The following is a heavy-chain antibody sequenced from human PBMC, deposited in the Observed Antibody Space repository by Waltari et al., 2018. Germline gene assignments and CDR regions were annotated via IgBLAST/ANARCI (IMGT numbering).Heavy chain of an antibody. V-gene: IGHV4-39*07. CDR3: ARHMTTVTTSSFDY. J-gene: IGHJ4*02. D-gene: IGHD4-17*01. Sequence: QLQLQESGPGLVKPSETLSLTCTVSGASVSSRIQYWGWIRQSPGKGLEWIGSITHSGSSYYNPSLRSRVTLLVDTSKNQFSLRVNSVTAADMALYYCARHMTTVTTSSFDYWGQGALVTVSS. CDR1: GASVSSRIQY. CDR2: ITHSGSS.